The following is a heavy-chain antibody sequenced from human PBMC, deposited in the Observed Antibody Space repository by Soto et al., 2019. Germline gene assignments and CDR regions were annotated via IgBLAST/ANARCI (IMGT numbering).Heavy chain of an antibody. CDR2: IIPIFGTA. Sequence: SVKVSCKASGGTFSSYAISWVRQAPGQGLEWMGGIIPIFGTANYAQKFRGRVTITADESTSTAYMELSSLRSEDTAVYYCARDAVYSNYVNYYYYGMDVWGQGTTVTVSS. CDR1: GGTFSSYA. V-gene: IGHV1-69*13. CDR3: ARDAVYSNYVNYYYYGMDV. J-gene: IGHJ6*02. D-gene: IGHD4-4*01.